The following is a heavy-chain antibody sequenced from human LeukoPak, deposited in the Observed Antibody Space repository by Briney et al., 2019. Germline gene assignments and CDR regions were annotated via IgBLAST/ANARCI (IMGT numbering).Heavy chain of an antibody. CDR2: IIPIFGTA. V-gene: IGHV1-69*05. CDR1: GGTFSSYA. J-gene: IGHJ6*03. Sequence: ASVKVSCKASGGTFSSYAISWVRQAPGQGLEWMGGIIPIFGTANYAQKFQGRVTITTDESTSTAYMELSSLRSEDTAVYYCARVGSSRAIVVVPAAAYYYYMDVWGKGTTVTVSS. CDR3: ARVGSSRAIVVVPAAAYYYYMDV. D-gene: IGHD2-2*01.